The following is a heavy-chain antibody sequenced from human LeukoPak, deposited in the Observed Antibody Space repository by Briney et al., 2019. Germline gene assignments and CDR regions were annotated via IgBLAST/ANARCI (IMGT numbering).Heavy chain of an antibody. D-gene: IGHD3-3*01. V-gene: IGHV1-18*01. CDR3: ARDDFWSGYPPFDY. Sequence: ASLKVSCEASGYTFTSYGISWVRQAPGQGLEWMGWISAYNGDTKYAHKLQGRFTMTTDTSTSIAYLELRSLRSDDTAVYYCARDDFWSGYPPFDYWGQGTLVTVSS. J-gene: IGHJ4*02. CDR2: ISAYNGDT. CDR1: GYTFTSYG.